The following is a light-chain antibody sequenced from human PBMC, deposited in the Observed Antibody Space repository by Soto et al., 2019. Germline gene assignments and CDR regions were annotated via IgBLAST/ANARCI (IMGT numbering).Light chain of an antibody. V-gene: IGLV2-14*01. Sequence: QSVLTQPASVSGSPGQSIAISCTGTSSDVGGYNFVSWYQQHPHKAPKLMISDVSNRPSGVSNRFSGSKSGNTASLTISGLQAEDEADYCSSYTSSSTDVFGTGTKVTVL. CDR3: SSYTSSSTDV. CDR1: SSDVGGYNF. CDR2: DVS. J-gene: IGLJ1*01.